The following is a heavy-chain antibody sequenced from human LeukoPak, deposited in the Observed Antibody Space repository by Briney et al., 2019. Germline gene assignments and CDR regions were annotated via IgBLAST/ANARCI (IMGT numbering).Heavy chain of an antibody. CDR2: ISTYSGNT. V-gene: IGHV1-18*01. Sequence: ASVDVSCKPSGYTFTSYALSWVRQAPGQGLEWMGWISTYSGNTNYAQKLQGRITMTIETSTSTAYMELRSLRSDDTAVYYCARGGSRVVTYGNFDYWGQGTLVTVSS. J-gene: IGHJ4*02. CDR1: GYTFTSYA. D-gene: IGHD2-21*02. CDR3: ARGGSRVVTYGNFDY.